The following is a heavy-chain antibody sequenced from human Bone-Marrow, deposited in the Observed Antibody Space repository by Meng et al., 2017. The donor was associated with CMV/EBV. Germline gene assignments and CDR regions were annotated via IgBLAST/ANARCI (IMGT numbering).Heavy chain of an antibody. J-gene: IGHJ4*02. CDR2: ISVSGGT. Sequence: EVQLLESGGGWVQPGGSLRLSCAASGFTFSSYAMTWVRQAPGKGLEWLSVISVSGGTYYADSVKGRFTISRDNSKNTLFLQMNSLGAEDTAIYYCARDWFEDYWGQGTLVTVSS. D-gene: IGHD3-10*01. CDR3: ARDWFEDY. V-gene: IGHV3-23*01. CDR1: GFTFSSYA.